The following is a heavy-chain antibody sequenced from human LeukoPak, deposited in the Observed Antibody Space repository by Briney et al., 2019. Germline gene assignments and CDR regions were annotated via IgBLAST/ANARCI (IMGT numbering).Heavy chain of an antibody. CDR1: GGSFSGYY. J-gene: IGHJ4*02. V-gene: IGHV4-34*01. CDR2: INHSGST. CDR3: ARGRRAWVLGYYFDY. Sequence: SETLSLTCAVYGGSFSGYYWSWIRQPPGKGLEWIGEINHSGSTNYNPSLKSRVTISVDTSKNQFSLKLSSVTAADTAVYYCARGRRAWVLGYYFDYWGQGTLVTVSS. D-gene: IGHD3-10*01.